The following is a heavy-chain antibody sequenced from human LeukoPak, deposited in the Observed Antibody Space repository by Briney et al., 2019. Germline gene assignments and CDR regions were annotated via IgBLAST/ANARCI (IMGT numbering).Heavy chain of an antibody. V-gene: IGHV3-7*03. CDR3: ARGARRGYCSSTSCYYY. Sequence: GGSLRLSCAASGFTFSSYWMSWVRQAPGKGLEWVANIKQDGSEKYYVDSVKGRFTISRDNARNSLCLQMNSLRAEDTAVYYCARGARRGYCSSTSCYYYWGQGTLVTVSS. CDR1: GFTFSSYW. CDR2: IKQDGSEK. D-gene: IGHD2-2*01. J-gene: IGHJ4*02.